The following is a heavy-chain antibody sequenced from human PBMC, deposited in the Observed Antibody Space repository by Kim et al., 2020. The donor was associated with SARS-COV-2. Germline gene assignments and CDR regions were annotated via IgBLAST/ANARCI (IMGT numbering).Heavy chain of an antibody. V-gene: IGHV3-15*01. J-gene: IGHJ4*02. CDR2: KTDGGTA. Sequence: KTDGGTADYAAPVKGRFTISRDDSKNTWYLLMNSLKTEDSGVYYCTTVSMRWGQGTLVTVSS. CDR3: TTVSMR. D-gene: IGHD2-2*01.